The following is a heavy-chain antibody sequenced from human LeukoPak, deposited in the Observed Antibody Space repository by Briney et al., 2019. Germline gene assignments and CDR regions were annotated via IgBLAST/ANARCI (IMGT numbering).Heavy chain of an antibody. J-gene: IGHJ6*03. CDR1: GFTFSSYE. CDR2: ISSSGNTI. D-gene: IGHD3-16*01. V-gene: IGHV3-48*03. CDR3: ARAGGDSKVSYYYYYMDV. Sequence: GGSLRLSCAASGFTFSSYEMNWVRQAPGKGLDWVSYISSSGNTIYYADSVKGRFTISRDNAKNSLYLQMNSLRAEDTAVYYCARAGGDSKVSYYYYYMDVWGKGTTVTISS.